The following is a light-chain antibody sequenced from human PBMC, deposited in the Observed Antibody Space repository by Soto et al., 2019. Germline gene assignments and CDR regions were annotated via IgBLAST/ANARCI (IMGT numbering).Light chain of an antibody. V-gene: IGLV1-40*01. J-gene: IGLJ1*01. CDR1: SSNMGAGYE. CDR2: GNT. CDR3: QSYDSSLSVLYV. Sequence: QSVLTQPPSVSGAPGQRVTISCTGSSSNMGAGYEVHWFQQLPGTAPKLLIYGNTNRPSGVPDRFSGSKSDTSASLAITGLQPEDEADYYCQSYDSSLSVLYVFGTGTKVTV.